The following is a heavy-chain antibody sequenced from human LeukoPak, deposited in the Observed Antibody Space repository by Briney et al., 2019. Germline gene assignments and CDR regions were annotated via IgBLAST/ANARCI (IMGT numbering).Heavy chain of an antibody. CDR3: ARPDHYGSESYYPYGMDV. V-gene: IGHV3-33*01. D-gene: IGHD3-10*01. Sequence: GRSLRLSCAASGFTFSSYGMHGVRQAPGKGLEWVAVIWYDGSNKYYADSVKGRFTISRDNSKNTLYLQMNSLRAEDTAVYYCARPDHYGSESYYPYGMDVWGQGTTVTVSS. J-gene: IGHJ6*02. CDR1: GFTFSSYG. CDR2: IWYDGSNK.